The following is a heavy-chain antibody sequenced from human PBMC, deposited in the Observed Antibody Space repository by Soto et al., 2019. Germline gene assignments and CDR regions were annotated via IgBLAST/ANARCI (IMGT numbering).Heavy chain of an antibody. J-gene: IGHJ6*02. CDR2: IYYSGST. CDR3: ARIRGYCSSTSCYYRKGYYYYGMDV. D-gene: IGHD2-2*01. CDR1: GGSISGYY. V-gene: IGHV4-59*01. Sequence: PSETLSLTCTVSGGSISGYYWSWIRQPPGKGLEWIGYIYYSGSTNYNPSLKSRVTISVDTSKNQFSLKLSSVTAADTAVYYCARIRGYCSSTSCYYRKGYYYYGMDVWGQGTTVTVSS.